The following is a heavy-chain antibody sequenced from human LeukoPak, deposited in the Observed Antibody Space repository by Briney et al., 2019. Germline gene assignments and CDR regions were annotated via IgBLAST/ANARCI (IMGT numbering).Heavy chain of an antibody. V-gene: IGHV4-4*07. CDR3: ARGMVVPAAVFDY. CDR2: VYTSGIT. D-gene: IGHD2-2*01. Sequence: SETLSLTCNVSGGSISSYYWSWIRQSAGKGLEWIGRVYTSGITDYNPSLKSRVTMSVDTSKNQFSLKLSSVTAADTAVYYCARGMVVPAAVFDYRGQGTLVTVSS. J-gene: IGHJ4*02. CDR1: GGSISSYY.